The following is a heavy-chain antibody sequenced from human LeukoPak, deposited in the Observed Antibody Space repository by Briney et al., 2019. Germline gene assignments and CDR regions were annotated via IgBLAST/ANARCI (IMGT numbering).Heavy chain of an antibody. D-gene: IGHD3-22*01. CDR3: AKDILDNSGYTPRGFDP. V-gene: IGHV3-20*04. J-gene: IGHJ5*02. CDR1: GFTFGNYG. Sequence: GGSLRLSCAASGFTFGNYGMSWVRQAPGKGLEWVSGINWNGGSTGYADSVEGRFTISRDNAKNSLYLQMKSLRDEDTALYYCAKDILDNSGYTPRGFDPWGQGTLVTVSS. CDR2: INWNGGST.